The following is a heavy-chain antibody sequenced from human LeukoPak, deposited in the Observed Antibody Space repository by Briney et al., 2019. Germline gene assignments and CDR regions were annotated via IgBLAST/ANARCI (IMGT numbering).Heavy chain of an antibody. V-gene: IGHV4-59*01. D-gene: IGHD3-22*01. CDR2: IYYSGST. CDR1: GGSISSYY. J-gene: IGHJ4*02. CDR3: ARGTAGYYYDSSGSTRGLGLYFDY. Sequence: SETLSLTCTVSGGSISSYYWSWIRQPPGKGLEWIGYIYYSGSTNYNPSLKSRVTISVDTSKNQFSLKLSSVTAADTAVYYCARGTAGYYYDSSGSTRGLGLYFDYWGQGTLVTVSS.